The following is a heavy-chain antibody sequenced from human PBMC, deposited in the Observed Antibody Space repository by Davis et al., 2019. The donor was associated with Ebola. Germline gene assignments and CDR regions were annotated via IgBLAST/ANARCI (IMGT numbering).Heavy chain of an antibody. CDR3: AKVPFLEWLPDYGMDV. J-gene: IGHJ6*02. V-gene: IGHV3-23*01. D-gene: IGHD3-3*02. Sequence: GESLKISCAASGFTFSSYWMHWVRQAPGKGLEWVSAISGSGGSTYYADSVKGRFTISRDNSKNTLYLQMNSLRAEDTAVYYCAKVPFLEWLPDYGMDVWGQGTTVTVSS. CDR1: GFTFSSYW. CDR2: ISGSGGST.